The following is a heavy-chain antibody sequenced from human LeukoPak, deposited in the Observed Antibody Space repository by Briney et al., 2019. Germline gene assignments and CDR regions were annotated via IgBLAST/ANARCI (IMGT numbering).Heavy chain of an antibody. CDR3: ASLYGGNDY. Sequence: GGSLRLSCAASGSTFTTYDMHWVRQAPGKGLEWVAFIRYDGSDKYYADSVKGRFTISRDNSKNTLYLQMNSLRPEDTAVYYCASLYGGNDYWGQGTLVTVSS. J-gene: IGHJ4*02. D-gene: IGHD4-23*01. V-gene: IGHV3-30*02. CDR2: IRYDGSDK. CDR1: GSTFTTYD.